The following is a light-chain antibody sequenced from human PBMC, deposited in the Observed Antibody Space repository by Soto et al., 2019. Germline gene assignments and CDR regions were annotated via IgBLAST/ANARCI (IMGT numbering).Light chain of an antibody. CDR1: QDISNY. CDR2: DAS. Sequence: DIQMTQSPSSLSASVGDRVTITCQASQDISNYLNWYQQKPGKAPKLLIYDASNLETGVPSRFSGSGSGTDFTFTISSLQPEDIATYYCHQNYGTPLTFGGGTKVEIK. CDR3: HQNYGTPLT. V-gene: IGKV1-33*01. J-gene: IGKJ4*01.